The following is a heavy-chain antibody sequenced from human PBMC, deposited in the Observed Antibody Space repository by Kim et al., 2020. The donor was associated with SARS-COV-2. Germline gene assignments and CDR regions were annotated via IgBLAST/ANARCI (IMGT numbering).Heavy chain of an antibody. V-gene: IGHV4-31*03. CDR2: IYYSGST. J-gene: IGHJ6*02. CDR3: ARDTHYGSGYNYYYYGMDV. CDR1: GGSISSGGYY. Sequence: SETLSLTCTVSGGSISSGGYYWSWIRQHPGKGLEWIGYIYYSGSTYYNPSLKSRVTISVDTSKNQFSLKLSSVTAADTAVYYCARDTHYGSGYNYYYYGMDVWGQGTTVTVSS. D-gene: IGHD3-10*01.